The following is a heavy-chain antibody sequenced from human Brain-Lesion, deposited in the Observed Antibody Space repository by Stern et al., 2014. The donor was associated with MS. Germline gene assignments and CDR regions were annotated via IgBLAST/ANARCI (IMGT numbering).Heavy chain of an antibody. Sequence: QVQLQESGPGLVKPSQTLSLTCNVSGGSISSGSDYWSWLRQPVGKGLQWIGRIHPSGSAYSIPPLKSRFTISTDTSKNHFSLELTSATAADTAIYYCASGYRIFDYWGQGILVTVSS. CDR2: IHPSGSA. J-gene: IGHJ4*02. CDR1: GGSISSGSDY. V-gene: IGHV4-61*02. CDR3: ASGYRIFDY. D-gene: IGHD5-18*01.